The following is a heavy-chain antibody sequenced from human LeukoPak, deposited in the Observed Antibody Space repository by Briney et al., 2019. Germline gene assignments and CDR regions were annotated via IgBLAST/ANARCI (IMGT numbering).Heavy chain of an antibody. D-gene: IGHD3-10*01. CDR1: GGSFSGYY. CDR3: ARGRTYYYGSGRSEVDY. J-gene: IGHJ4*02. Sequence: PSETLSLTCAVYGGSFSGYYWSWIRQPPGKGLEWIGEINHSGSTNYNPSLKSRVTISVDTSKNQFSLKLSSVTAADTAVYYCARGRTYYYGSGRSEVDYWGQGTLVTVSS. V-gene: IGHV4-34*01. CDR2: INHSGST.